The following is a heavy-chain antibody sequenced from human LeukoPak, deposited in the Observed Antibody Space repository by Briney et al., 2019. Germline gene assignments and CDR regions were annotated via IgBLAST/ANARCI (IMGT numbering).Heavy chain of an antibody. D-gene: IGHD3-10*01. V-gene: IGHV4-61*02. J-gene: IGHJ4*02. CDR3: ARGLWFGDENPPYFDY. CDR1: GGSISSSNYY. CDR2: IYTSGST. Sequence: PSETLSLTCTASGGSISSSNYYWNWIRQPAGKGLEWIGRIYTSGSTNYNPSLKSRVTISVDTSKNQFSLKLSSVTAADTAVYYCARGLWFGDENPPYFDYWGQGTLVTVSS.